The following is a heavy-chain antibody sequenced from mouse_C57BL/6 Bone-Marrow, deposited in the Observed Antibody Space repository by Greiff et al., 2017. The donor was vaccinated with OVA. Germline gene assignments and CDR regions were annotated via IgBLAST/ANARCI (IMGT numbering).Heavy chain of an antibody. V-gene: IGHV5-4*01. Sequence: EVQRVESGGGLVKPGGSLKLSCAASGFTFSSYAMSWVRQTPEKRLEWVATISDGGSYTYYPDNVKGRFTISRDNAKNNLYLQMGHLKSEDTAMYYCASIYYDYDKWGQGTLVTVSA. CDR2: ISDGGSYT. CDR3: ASIYYDYDK. CDR1: GFTFSSYA. D-gene: IGHD2-4*01. J-gene: IGHJ3*02.